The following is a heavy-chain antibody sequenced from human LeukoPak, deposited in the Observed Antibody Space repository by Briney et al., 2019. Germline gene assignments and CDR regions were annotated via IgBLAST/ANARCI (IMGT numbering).Heavy chain of an antibody. D-gene: IGHD3-10*01. CDR3: ARTYHYGSGTYWEKTAYFDY. Sequence: SVKVSCKASGGTFSSNAISWVRQAPGQGLEWMGGIITISGTTNHAQKFQGRATITADDSTSTAYMELNSLRSEDTAVYYCARTYHYGSGTYWEKTAYFDYWGQGTLVIVSS. CDR1: GGTFSSNA. CDR2: IITISGTT. J-gene: IGHJ4*02. V-gene: IGHV1-69*13.